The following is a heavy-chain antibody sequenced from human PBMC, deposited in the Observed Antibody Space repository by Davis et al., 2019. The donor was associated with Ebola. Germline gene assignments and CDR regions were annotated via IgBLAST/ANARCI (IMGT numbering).Heavy chain of an antibody. J-gene: IGHJ5*02. CDR3: ARVRYVSGFDP. D-gene: IGHD3-10*01. Sequence: ASVKVSCKASGYTFTSYYMHWVRQAPGQGLEWMGIINPSGGSTSYAQKFQGRVTITRDTSASTAYMELSSLRSEDTAVYYCARVRYVSGFDPWGQGTLVTVSS. CDR1: GYTFTSYY. CDR2: INPSGGST. V-gene: IGHV1-46*01.